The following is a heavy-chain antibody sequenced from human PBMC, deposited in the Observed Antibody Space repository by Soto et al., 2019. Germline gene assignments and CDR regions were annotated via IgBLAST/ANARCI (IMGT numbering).Heavy chain of an antibody. J-gene: IGHJ3*02. Sequence: QLVESGGGVVQPGRSLRLSCAASGFTFSHYGMHWVRQAPGKGLEWVAVIWDDVNKRYYPDSVRGRFTISRDNSENTLYLQMNSLTGEDTAVYYRVRGGKTAGAFDIWGQGTMVTVSS. D-gene: IGHD3-16*01. CDR1: GFTFSHYG. CDR2: IWDDVNKR. CDR3: VRGGKTAGAFDI. V-gene: IGHV3-33*01.